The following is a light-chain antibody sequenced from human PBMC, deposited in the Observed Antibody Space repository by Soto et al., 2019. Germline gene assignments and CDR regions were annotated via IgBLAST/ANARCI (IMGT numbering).Light chain of an antibody. J-gene: IGLJ1*01. Sequence: QSALTQPASVSGSLGQSITISCTGTSSDVGGYNFFSWYQQHPAKAPKLMIYEVTHRPSGISDRFSGSKSGNTASLTISGLAAGDEADYYCNSYRSNRLYVFGTGTKVTVL. CDR2: EVT. CDR3: NSYRSNRLYV. CDR1: SSDVGGYNF. V-gene: IGLV2-14*01.